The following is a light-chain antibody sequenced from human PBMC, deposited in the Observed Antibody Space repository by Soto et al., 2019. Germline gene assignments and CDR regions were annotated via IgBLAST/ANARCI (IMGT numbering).Light chain of an antibody. Sequence: EIVLTQSPGTLSLSPGERATLSCRASQSVSSSCLAWYQQKPGQAPRLLIYGASSRATGIPDRFSGSGSGTDSTLTISRLEPEDFAVYYCQQYGSSPLTFGGGTKVEIK. CDR3: QQYGSSPLT. CDR2: GAS. V-gene: IGKV3-20*01. J-gene: IGKJ4*01. CDR1: QSVSSSC.